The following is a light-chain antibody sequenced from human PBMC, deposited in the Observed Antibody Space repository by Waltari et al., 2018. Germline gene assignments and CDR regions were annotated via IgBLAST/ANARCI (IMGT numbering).Light chain of an antibody. Sequence: DIQMTQSPSTLSASVGDRVTITCRASQSIGSWLAWYQQKPGKAPKLLIYKASSLESGVPSRFSGSGSGTEFTLTISSLQPDDFATYYCQQYNSSPITFGQGTRLEIK. V-gene: IGKV1-5*03. CDR1: QSIGSW. J-gene: IGKJ5*01. CDR3: QQYNSSPIT. CDR2: KAS.